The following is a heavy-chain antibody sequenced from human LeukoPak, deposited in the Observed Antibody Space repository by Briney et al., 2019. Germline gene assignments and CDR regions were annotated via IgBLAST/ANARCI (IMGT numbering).Heavy chain of an antibody. CDR2: ISDSGGST. CDR3: ARDKSAGADTGSSFYY. J-gene: IGHJ4*02. V-gene: IGHV3-23*01. D-gene: IGHD3-10*01. CDR1: GFTFSSYA. Sequence: PGGSLRLSCAASGFTFSSYAMSWVRQAPGKGLEWVSAISDSGGSTYYADSVKGRFTFSRDNAKNSLYLQMDSLRAEDTAVYYCARDKSAGADTGSSFYYWGQGALVAVSS.